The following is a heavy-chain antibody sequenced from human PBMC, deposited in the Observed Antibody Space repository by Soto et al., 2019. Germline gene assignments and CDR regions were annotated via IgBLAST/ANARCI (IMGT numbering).Heavy chain of an antibody. V-gene: IGHV4-59*01. CDR1: GGSISSYY. CDR2: IYYSGST. Sequence: QVQLQESGPGLVKPSETLSLTCTVSGGSISSYYWSWIRQPPGKGLEWIGYIYYSGSTNYNPSLKSRVTISVDTYKNQFSLKLSSVTAADTAVYYCARGYGGNSVDYWGQGTLVTVSS. CDR3: ARGYGGNSVDY. D-gene: IGHD2-21*02. J-gene: IGHJ4*02.